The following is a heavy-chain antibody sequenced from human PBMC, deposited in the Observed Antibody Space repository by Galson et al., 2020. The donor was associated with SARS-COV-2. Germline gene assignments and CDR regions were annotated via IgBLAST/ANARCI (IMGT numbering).Heavy chain of an antibody. Sequence: SETLSLTCSVSSAYPNSSGYYWGWIRQPPGKGLEWIGSVYYRGGTYENPSLQSRVSISLDTPNNQFSLRLDSVTASDTAVYYCARHNWDFDYWGPGILVTVSS. J-gene: IGHJ4*02. V-gene: IGHV4-38-2*01. D-gene: IGHD1-1*01. CDR2: VYYRGGT. CDR1: AYPNSSGYY. CDR3: ARHNWDFDY.